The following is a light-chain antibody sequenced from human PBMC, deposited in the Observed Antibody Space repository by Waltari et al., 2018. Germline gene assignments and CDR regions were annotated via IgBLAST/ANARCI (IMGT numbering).Light chain of an antibody. Sequence: EIVLTQSPGTLSLSPGERATLSCRASDTVTNNYLAWFQQNPGQHPSLLIYDTYFRATGVPDRFSGSGSGTDFTLTISRLEPEDFAVYYCHQCAHSPRTFGQGTRVEIK. CDR2: DTY. CDR1: DTVTNNY. V-gene: IGKV3-20*01. CDR3: HQCAHSPRT. J-gene: IGKJ1*01.